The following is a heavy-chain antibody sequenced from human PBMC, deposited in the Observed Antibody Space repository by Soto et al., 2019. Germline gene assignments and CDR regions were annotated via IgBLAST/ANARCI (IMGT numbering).Heavy chain of an antibody. V-gene: IGHV3-48*03. Sequence: GGSLRLSCAAPGFTFSSYEMNWVRQAPGKGLEWVSYINSDGSTVYYTDSVKGRFTISRDNAKNSLYLQMNSLRAEDTAVYYCARDARTYSGSIRHLDYWGQGTLVTVSS. CDR1: GFTFSSYE. J-gene: IGHJ4*02. CDR3: ARDARTYSGSIRHLDY. CDR2: INSDGSTV. D-gene: IGHD1-26*01.